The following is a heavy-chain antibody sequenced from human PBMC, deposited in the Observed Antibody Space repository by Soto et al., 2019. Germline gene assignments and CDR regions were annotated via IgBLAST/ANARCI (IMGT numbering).Heavy chain of an antibody. V-gene: IGHV4-38-2*01. CDR2: IYRSGTT. CDR3: ARTHSGSYYSVFNY. J-gene: IGHJ4*02. CDR1: NFSISSGYY. D-gene: IGHD1-26*01. Sequence: SETLSLTCVVSNFSISSGYYWGWIRQSPGKGLECVASIYRSGTTSYNPSLKSRVTISVDPSKNQFSLMLTAVTAADTAVYYCARTHSGSYYSVFNYWGRGSLVTVSS.